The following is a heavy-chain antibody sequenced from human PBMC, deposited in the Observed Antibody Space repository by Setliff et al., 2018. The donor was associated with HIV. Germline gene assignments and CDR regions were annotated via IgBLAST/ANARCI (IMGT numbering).Heavy chain of an antibody. CDR3: ARERRRAPLSYCLDV. J-gene: IGHJ6*02. D-gene: IGHD1-26*01. CDR1: GGYISNFY. CDR2: IYSTGDT. V-gene: IGHV4-4*07. Sequence: SETVSLTCSVSGGYISNFYWSWIRQPPGKGLEWVVHIYSTGDTNYNPSLKSRVTLSADTSKNQLSRSLTSVTAADTAVYYCARERRRAPLSYCLDVWGQGTTVTVSS.